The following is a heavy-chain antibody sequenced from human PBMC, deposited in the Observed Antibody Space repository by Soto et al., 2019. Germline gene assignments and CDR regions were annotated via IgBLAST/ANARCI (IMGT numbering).Heavy chain of an antibody. CDR2: ISSSSNTI. Sequence: EVQLVESGGGLVQPGGSLRLSCAASGFTFSSYSMNWVRQAPGKGLEWISYISSSSNTIYYADSMKGRFTISRDNARNSLYLQMNGLRAEDTAVYYCARGGYRNFDYGGQGTLVTVSS. CDR3: ARGGYRNFDY. D-gene: IGHD5-18*01. CDR1: GFTFSSYS. J-gene: IGHJ4*02. V-gene: IGHV3-48*01.